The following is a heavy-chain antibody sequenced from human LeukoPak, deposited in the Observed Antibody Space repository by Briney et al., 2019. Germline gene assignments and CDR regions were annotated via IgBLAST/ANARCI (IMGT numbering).Heavy chain of an antibody. V-gene: IGHV4-59*08. J-gene: IGHJ6*02. Sequence: PSETLSLTCAVYGGSFSGYYWSWIRQPPGKGLEWIGYIYYSGSTNYNPSLKSRVTISVDTSKNQFSLKLSSVTAADTAVYYCARQNAGPTRYYYGMDVWGQGTTVTVSS. CDR3: ARQNAGPTRYYYGMDV. CDR1: GGSFSGYY. D-gene: IGHD1-1*01. CDR2: IYYSGST.